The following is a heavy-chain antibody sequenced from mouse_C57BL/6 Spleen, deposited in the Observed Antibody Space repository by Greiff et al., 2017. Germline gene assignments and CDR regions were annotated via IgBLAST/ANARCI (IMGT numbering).Heavy chain of an antibody. J-gene: IGHJ4*01. CDR2: IDPSDSYT. V-gene: IGHV1-69*01. D-gene: IGHD2-13*01. CDR3: ARSAGDRYGLDY. Sequence: VQLQQPGAELVMPGASVKLSCKASGYTFTSYWMHWVKQRPGQGLEWIGGIDPSDSYTKYNPKFKGKATLTADTSSNTAYLQLSSLTSEDSAVYYCARSAGDRYGLDYWGQGTPVTVSS. CDR1: GYTFTSYW.